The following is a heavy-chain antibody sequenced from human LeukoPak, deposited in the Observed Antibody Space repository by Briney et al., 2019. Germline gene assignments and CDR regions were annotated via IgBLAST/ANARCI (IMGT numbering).Heavy chain of an antibody. CDR3: TTDSDFYCSGGSCYPGAFDI. CDR2: IKSKTDGGTI. CDR1: GFTFSNAW. D-gene: IGHD2-15*01. V-gene: IGHV3-15*01. Sequence: GGSLRLSCAASGFTFSNAWMSWVRQAPGKGLEWVGRIKSKTDGGTIDYAAPVKGRFTISRDDSKNTLYLQMNSLKTEDTAVYYCTTDSDFYCSGGSCYPGAFDIWGQGTMVTVSS. J-gene: IGHJ3*02.